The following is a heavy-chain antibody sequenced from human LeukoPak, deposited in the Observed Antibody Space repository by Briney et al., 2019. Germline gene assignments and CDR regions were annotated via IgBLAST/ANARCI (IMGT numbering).Heavy chain of an antibody. V-gene: IGHV4-39*07. Sequence: SETLSLTCTVSSGSISTSNYYWGWVRQPPGKALEWIGNIFYSGSTYYSPSLKSRVTISLDTSKNQFSLKLSSVTAADTAVYYCARGRPSFGFDPWGQGTLVTVSS. CDR2: IFYSGST. CDR1: SGSISTSNYY. D-gene: IGHD6-6*01. J-gene: IGHJ5*02. CDR3: ARGRPSFGFDP.